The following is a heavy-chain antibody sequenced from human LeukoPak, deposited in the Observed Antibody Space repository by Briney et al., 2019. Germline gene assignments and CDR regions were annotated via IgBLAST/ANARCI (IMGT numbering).Heavy chain of an antibody. Sequence: PGGSLRLSCAASGFIFSNAWMNWVRQAPGKGLEWVARIKSNIDGATTHYTAPVKGRFTISRDDSKNTVYLQMNSLKTEDTAVYFCTTQPSGYDSLDYWGQGTLVTVSS. D-gene: IGHD5-12*01. V-gene: IGHV3-15*01. CDR1: GFIFSNAW. J-gene: IGHJ4*02. CDR2: IKSNIDGATT. CDR3: TTQPSGYDSLDY.